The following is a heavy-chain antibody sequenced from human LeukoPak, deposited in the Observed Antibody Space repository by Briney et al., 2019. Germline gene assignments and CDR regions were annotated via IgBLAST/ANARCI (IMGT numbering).Heavy chain of an antibody. Sequence: ASVKVSCKASGYTFTGYYMHWVRQAPGQGLEWMGWINPNSGGPNYAQKFQGRVTMTRDTSISTAYMELSRLRSDDTAVYYCARDVKGDIAVAADYWGQGTLATVSS. CDR2: INPNSGGP. J-gene: IGHJ4*02. CDR3: ARDVKGDIAVAADY. D-gene: IGHD6-19*01. CDR1: GYTFTGYY. V-gene: IGHV1-2*02.